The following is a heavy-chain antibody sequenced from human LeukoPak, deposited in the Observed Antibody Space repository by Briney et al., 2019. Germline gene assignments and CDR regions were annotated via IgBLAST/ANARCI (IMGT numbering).Heavy chain of an antibody. V-gene: IGHV4-61*08. J-gene: IGHJ4*02. D-gene: IGHD3-22*01. CDR2: VYYSGST. CDR3: ARDYYDSSGYYDY. CDR1: GGSVSSGGYY. Sequence: PSETLSLTCTVSGGSVSSGGYYWSWIRQPPGKGLEWIGYVYYSGSTNYNPSLKSRVTISVDTSKNQFSLKLSSVTAADTAVYYCARDYYDSSGYYDYWGQEALVTVSS.